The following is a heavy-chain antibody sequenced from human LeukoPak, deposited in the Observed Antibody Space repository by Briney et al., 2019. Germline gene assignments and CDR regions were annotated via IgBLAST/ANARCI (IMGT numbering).Heavy chain of an antibody. Sequence: PGGSLRLSCAASGITFSNYAMSWVRQAPGKWLEWVSAISGSGESTYYADSVKGRFTISRDNSKNTLYVQLNSLRAEDTAVYYCAKTSLSLPSVAGMPSYFDFWGQGTLVTVSS. CDR3: AKTSLSLPSVAGMPSYFDF. CDR1: GITFSNYA. V-gene: IGHV3-23*01. D-gene: IGHD6-19*01. J-gene: IGHJ4*02. CDR2: ISGSGEST.